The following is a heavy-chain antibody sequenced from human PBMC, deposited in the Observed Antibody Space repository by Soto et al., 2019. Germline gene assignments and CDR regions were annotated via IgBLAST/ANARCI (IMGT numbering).Heavy chain of an antibody. Sequence: EASVKVSCKASGYTFTSYDINWVRQATGQGLEWMGWMNPNSGNTGYAEKFQGRVTMTRNTAINTAYMELSSLTSEDTAVYYCARGRDYDFWSGLKWFDPWGQGTLVTVSS. J-gene: IGHJ5*02. CDR2: MNPNSGNT. CDR1: GYTFTSYD. D-gene: IGHD3-3*01. CDR3: ARGRDYDFWSGLKWFDP. V-gene: IGHV1-8*01.